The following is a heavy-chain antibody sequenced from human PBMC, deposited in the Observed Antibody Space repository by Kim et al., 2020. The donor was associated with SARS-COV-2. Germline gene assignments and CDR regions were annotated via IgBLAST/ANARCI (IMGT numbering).Heavy chain of an antibody. Sequence: SVKVSCKASGGTFSSYAISWVRQAPGQGLEWMGGIIPIFGTANYAQKFQGRVTITADESTSTAYMELSSLRSEDTAVYYCARASSRWVYCSGGSCYDWFDPWGQGTLVTVSS. J-gene: IGHJ5*02. D-gene: IGHD2-15*01. CDR1: GGTFSSYA. CDR3: ARASSRWVYCSGGSCYDWFDP. V-gene: IGHV1-69*13. CDR2: IIPIFGTA.